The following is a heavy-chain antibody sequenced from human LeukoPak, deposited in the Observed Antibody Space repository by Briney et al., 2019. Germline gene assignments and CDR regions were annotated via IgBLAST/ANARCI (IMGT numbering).Heavy chain of an antibody. Sequence: SVKVSCKASGGTFSSYAISWVRQGPGQGLEWMGGIIPIFGTANYAQKFQGRVTITADESTSTAYMELSSLRSEDTAVYYCARCLGGSCYLFDYWGQGTLVTVSS. J-gene: IGHJ4*02. V-gene: IGHV1-69*01. CDR2: IIPIFGTA. D-gene: IGHD2-15*01. CDR1: GGTFSSYA. CDR3: ARCLGGSCYLFDY.